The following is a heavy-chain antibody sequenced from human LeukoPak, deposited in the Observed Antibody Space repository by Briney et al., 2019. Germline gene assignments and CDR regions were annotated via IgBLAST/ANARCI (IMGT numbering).Heavy chain of an antibody. CDR2: INHSGST. J-gene: IGHJ4*02. CDR1: GGSFSGYY. CDR3: ARQPTGTDVY. Sequence: TSETPSLTCAVYGGSFSGYYWSWIRQPPGKGLEWIGEINHSGSTNYNPSLKSRVTISVDTSKNQFSLKLSSVTAADTAVYYCARQPTGTDVYWGQGTLVTVSS. V-gene: IGHV4-34*01. D-gene: IGHD1-1*01.